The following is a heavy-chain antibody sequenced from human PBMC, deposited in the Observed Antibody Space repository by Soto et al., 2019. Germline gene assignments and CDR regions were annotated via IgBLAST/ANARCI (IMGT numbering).Heavy chain of an antibody. D-gene: IGHD2-2*01. CDR3: ARDRADIVVVPAATHRETYGYYCMDV. V-gene: IGHV3-30-3*01. J-gene: IGHJ6*02. Sequence: PGGSLRLSCAASGFTFSSYAMHWVRQAPGKGLEWVAVISYDGSNKYYADSVKGRFTISRDNSKNALYLQMNSLRAEDTAVYYCARDRADIVVVPAATHRETYGYYCMDVWCQGTTVTVSS. CDR2: ISYDGSNK. CDR1: GFTFSSYA.